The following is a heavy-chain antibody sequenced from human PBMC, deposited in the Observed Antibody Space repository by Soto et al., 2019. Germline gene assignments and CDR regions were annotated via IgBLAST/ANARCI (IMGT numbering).Heavy chain of an antibody. V-gene: IGHV1-69*13. CDR2: IIPIFGTA. CDR1: GGTFSSYA. D-gene: IGHD2-21*02. J-gene: IGHJ6*02. Sequence: GASVKVSCKASGGTFSSYAISWVRQALGQGLEWMGGIIPIFGTANYAQKFQGRVTITADESTSTAYMELSSLRSEDTAVYYCAQSDGGYYYYGMAVWGQGTTVTVS. CDR3: AQSDGGYYYYGMAV.